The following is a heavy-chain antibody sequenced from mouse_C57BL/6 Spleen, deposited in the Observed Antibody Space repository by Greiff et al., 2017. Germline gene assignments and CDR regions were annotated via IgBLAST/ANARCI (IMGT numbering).Heavy chain of an antibody. V-gene: IGHV5-4*03. CDR1: GFTFSSYA. Sequence: EVKLMESGGGLVKPGGSLKLSCAASGFTFSSYAMSWVRQTPEKRLEWVATISDGGSYTYYPDNVKGRFTISRDNAKNNLYLQMSHLKSEDTAMYYCARGDDGYYDYGGQGTTLTVSS. J-gene: IGHJ2*01. CDR3: ARGDDGYYDY. CDR2: ISDGGSYT. D-gene: IGHD2-3*01.